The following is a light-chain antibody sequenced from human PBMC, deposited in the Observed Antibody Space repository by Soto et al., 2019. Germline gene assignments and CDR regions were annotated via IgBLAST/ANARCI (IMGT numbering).Light chain of an antibody. CDR1: QSISSY. Sequence: DIQMTQSPSSLSASVGDRVTITCRASQSISSYLNWYQQKPGKAPKLLIYAASSLQSGVPSRFSGSGSGTDFTLTISCLQPEDFATYYCQQSYSTITFCQGTRLEIK. CDR3: QQSYSTIT. CDR2: AAS. V-gene: IGKV1-39*01. J-gene: IGKJ5*01.